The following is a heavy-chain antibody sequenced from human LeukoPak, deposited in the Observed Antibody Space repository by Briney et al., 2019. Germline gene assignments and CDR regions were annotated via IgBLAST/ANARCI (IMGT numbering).Heavy chain of an antibody. CDR3: AKDRGRFGELPHDY. CDR1: GFTFSSYG. V-gene: IGHV3-30*18. D-gene: IGHD3-10*01. CDR2: ISYDGSNK. J-gene: IGHJ4*02. Sequence: GGSLRLSCAASGFTFSSYGMHWVRQAPGKGLEWVAVISYDGSNKYYADSVKGRFTISRDNSKNTLYLQMNSLRAEDTAVYYCAKDRGRFGELPHDYWGQGTLVTVSS.